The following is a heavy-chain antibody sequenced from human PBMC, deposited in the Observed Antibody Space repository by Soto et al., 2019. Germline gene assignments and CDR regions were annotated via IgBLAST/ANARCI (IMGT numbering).Heavy chain of an antibody. Sequence: ASVKVSCKASGYTFTSYGISWVRQAPGQGLEWMGWISAYNGNTNYAQKLQGRVTMTTDTSTSTAYMELRSLGSDDTAVYYCARLGRSYYDILTGPSHRPFDYWGQGTLVTVSS. D-gene: IGHD3-9*01. CDR3: ARLGRSYYDILTGPSHRPFDY. V-gene: IGHV1-18*04. CDR1: GYTFTSYG. CDR2: ISAYNGNT. J-gene: IGHJ4*02.